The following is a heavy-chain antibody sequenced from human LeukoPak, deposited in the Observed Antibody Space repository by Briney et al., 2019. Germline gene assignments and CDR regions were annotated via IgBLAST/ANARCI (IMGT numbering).Heavy chain of an antibody. CDR3: ARDRVAATDAFDI. J-gene: IGHJ3*02. CDR2: IIPIFGTA. D-gene: IGHD2-15*01. Sequence: SVXVSCKASGGTFISYAISWVRQAPGQGLEWMGRIIPIFGTANYAQKFQGRVTITTDESTSTAYMELSSLRSEDTAVYYCARDRVAATDAFDIWGQGTMVTVSS. V-gene: IGHV1-69*05. CDR1: GGTFISYA.